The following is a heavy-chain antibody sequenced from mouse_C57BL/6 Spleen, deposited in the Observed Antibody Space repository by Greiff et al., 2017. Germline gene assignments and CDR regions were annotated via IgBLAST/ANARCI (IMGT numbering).Heavy chain of an antibody. CDR1: GFSLTSYG. J-gene: IGHJ3*01. D-gene: IGHD1-1*01. CDR2: IWRGGST. V-gene: IGHV2-5*01. Sequence: VKLMESGPGLVQPSQSLSITCTVSGFSLTSYGVHWVRQSPGKGLEWLGVIWRGGSTDYNAAFMSRLSITKDNSKSQVFFKMNSLQADDTAIYYCAKMDYGSSYGFAYWGQGTLVTVSA. CDR3: AKMDYGSSYGFAY.